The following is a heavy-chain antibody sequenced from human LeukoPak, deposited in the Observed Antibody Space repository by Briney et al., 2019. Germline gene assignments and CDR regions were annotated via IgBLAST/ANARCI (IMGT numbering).Heavy chain of an antibody. CDR2: YSGSA. Sequence: SETLSLTCTVSGISISSYYWSWIRQPPGKGLEWIGYYSGSANYSPSLKSRVAMSVDVSKNQFSLKMNSVTAADTAVYFCASFSYGWYKMDHWGPGTMVTVSS. J-gene: IGHJ4*02. V-gene: IGHV4-59*01. CDR3: ASFSYGWYKMDH. CDR1: GISISSYY. D-gene: IGHD6-19*01.